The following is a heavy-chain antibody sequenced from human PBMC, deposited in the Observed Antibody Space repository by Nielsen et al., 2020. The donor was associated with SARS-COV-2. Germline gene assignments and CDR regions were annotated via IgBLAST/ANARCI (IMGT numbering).Heavy chain of an antibody. CDR3: ARRAEGLELWRRYFYYMDV. Sequence: SETLSLTCSVYGGSFSGYHWSWIRQSPGKGLEWIGEINHSGSTNYNPSLKSRVTISIDTSKKQFSLNLSSVTAADMAVYYCARRAEGLELWRRYFYYMDVWGKGTTVTVSS. CDR1: GGSFSGYH. V-gene: IGHV4-34*01. CDR2: INHSGST. D-gene: IGHD5-18*01. J-gene: IGHJ6*03.